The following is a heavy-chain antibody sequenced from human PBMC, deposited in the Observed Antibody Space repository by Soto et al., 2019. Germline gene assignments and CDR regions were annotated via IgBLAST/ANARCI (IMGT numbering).Heavy chain of an antibody. CDR2: ISSNGVGT. Sequence: GGSLRLSCAASGFTLSGYAMDWVRQAPGKGLEYVSGISSNGVGTYYANSVQGRFTIPRDNSKNTVYLQMGSLRPEDMAVYYCARRARPDFYYMDVWGKGTTVTV. D-gene: IGHD6-6*01. J-gene: IGHJ6*03. CDR1: GFTLSGYA. CDR3: ARRARPDFYYMDV. V-gene: IGHV3-64*01.